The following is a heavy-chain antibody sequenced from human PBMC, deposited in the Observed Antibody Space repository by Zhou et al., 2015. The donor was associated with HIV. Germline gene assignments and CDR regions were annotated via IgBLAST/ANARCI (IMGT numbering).Heavy chain of an antibody. J-gene: IGHJ2*01. Sequence: QVQLVESGGGLVKPGGSLRLSCAASGFTFSDYYMTWIRQAPGKGLEWVSSISSSGSPKYYADSVKGRFTISRDNAKSSLYLQMGSLRAEDTAVYYCARSKGTVTFYWYFDVWGRGTLVTVSS. CDR2: ISSSGSPK. D-gene: IGHD4-17*01. CDR1: GFTFSDYY. V-gene: IGHV3-11*01. CDR3: ARSKGTVTFYWYFDV.